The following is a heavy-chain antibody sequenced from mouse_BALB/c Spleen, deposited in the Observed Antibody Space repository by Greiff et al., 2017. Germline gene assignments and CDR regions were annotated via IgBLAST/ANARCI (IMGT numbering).Heavy chain of an antibody. CDR1: GYSITSGYY. V-gene: IGHV3-6*02. D-gene: IGHD2-9*01. CDR2: ISYDGSN. CDR3: ATYYGYDRGYAMDY. Sequence: DVQLQESGPGLVKPSQSLSLTCSVTGYSITSGYYWNWIRQFPGNKLEWMGYISYDGSNNYNPSLKNRISITRDTSKNQFFLKLNSVTTEDTATYYCATYYGYDRGYAMDYWGQGTSVTVSS. J-gene: IGHJ4*01.